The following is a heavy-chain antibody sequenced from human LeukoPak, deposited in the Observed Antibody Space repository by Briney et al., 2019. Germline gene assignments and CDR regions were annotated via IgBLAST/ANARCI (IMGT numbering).Heavy chain of an antibody. CDR1: GGSISSYS. Sequence: SETLSLTCTVSGGSISSYSWYWIRQPPGEGLEWIASISHDGTVNDDPSLRGRVSMSIDTSKNQLSLKLSSVTATDTAVYYCARRRGDYGSGELNIWGQGTMVTVSS. CDR3: ARRRGDYGSGELNI. CDR2: ISHDGTV. D-gene: IGHD3-10*01. J-gene: IGHJ3*02. V-gene: IGHV4-59*08.